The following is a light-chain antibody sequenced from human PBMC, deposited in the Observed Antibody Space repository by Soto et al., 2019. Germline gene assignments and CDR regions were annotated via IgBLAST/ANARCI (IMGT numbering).Light chain of an antibody. CDR2: DAS. Sequence: DIRMTQSPSTLSTSVGDRVTITCRASQNIRGWVAWYQQKPGKAPKLLIYDASTLESGVPSRFSGSGSGTEFTLTISRLQPDDFATYYYQQYNSYSWTGGQGTTVAIK. V-gene: IGKV1-5*01. CDR1: QNIRGW. CDR3: QQYNSYSWT. J-gene: IGKJ1*01.